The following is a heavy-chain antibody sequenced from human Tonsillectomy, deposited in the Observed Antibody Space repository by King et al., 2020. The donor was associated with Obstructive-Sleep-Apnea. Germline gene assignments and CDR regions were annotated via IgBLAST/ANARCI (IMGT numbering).Heavy chain of an antibody. CDR2: ISSSGGTI. CDR1: GFTFTAYY. D-gene: IGHD3-22*01. CDR3: ARIKKTYYYDASGYFDY. J-gene: IGHJ4*02. Sequence: VQLVESGGGLVKPGGSLRLSCAASGFTFTAYYMSWIRQAPGKGLEWASYISSSGGTIYYADSVKGRFTISRDNAKNSLYLQMNSLRAEDTAVYYCARIKKTYYYDASGYFDYWGQGTQVTVSS. V-gene: IGHV3-11*01.